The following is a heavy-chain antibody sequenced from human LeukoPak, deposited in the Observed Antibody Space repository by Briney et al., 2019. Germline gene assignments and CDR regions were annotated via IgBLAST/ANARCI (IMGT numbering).Heavy chain of an antibody. CDR2: ISAASRGI. Sequence: PGGSLRLSCAASGFTFSTYSMSWVRQAPGKGLEWISHISAASRGIYYADSVKGRFTISRDNAKNSLYLQMNSLRAEDTAVYYCARDRRVQNDFWSGYQSDYWGQGTLVTVSS. D-gene: IGHD3-3*01. V-gene: IGHV3-48*01. CDR3: ARDRRVQNDFWSGYQSDY. CDR1: GFTFSTYS. J-gene: IGHJ4*02.